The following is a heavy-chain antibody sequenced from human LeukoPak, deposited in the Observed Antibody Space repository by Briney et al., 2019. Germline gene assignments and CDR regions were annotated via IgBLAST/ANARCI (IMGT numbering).Heavy chain of an antibody. CDR3: ARAGYCSGGSCIRSFDP. CDR2: ITSSGSTI. J-gene: IGHJ5*02. D-gene: IGHD2-15*01. Sequence: GGSPRLSCAASGFTFSSYSMNWVRQAPGKGLEWVSYITSSGSTIYYADSVKGRFTISRDNAKNSLSLQMNSLRAEDTAVYYCARAGYCSGGSCIRSFDPWGQGTLVTVSS. V-gene: IGHV3-48*01. CDR1: GFTFSSYS.